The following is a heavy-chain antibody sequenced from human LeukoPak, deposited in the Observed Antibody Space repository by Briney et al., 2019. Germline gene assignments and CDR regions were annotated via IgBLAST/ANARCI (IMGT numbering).Heavy chain of an antibody. CDR2: IYYSGST. CDR1: GGSISSSSYY. CDR3: ARLPKTYDFWSAYYAY. Sequence: PSETLSLTCTVSGGSISSSSYYWGWIRQPPGKGLEWIGSIYYSGSTHYNPSLKSRVTISLDTSKNQFSLHLSSVTAADTAVYYCARLPKTYDFWSAYYAYWGQGTLVTVSS. V-gene: IGHV4-39*01. J-gene: IGHJ4*02. D-gene: IGHD3-3*01.